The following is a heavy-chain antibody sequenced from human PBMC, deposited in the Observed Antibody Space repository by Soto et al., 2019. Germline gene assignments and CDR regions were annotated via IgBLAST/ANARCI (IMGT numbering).Heavy chain of an antibody. D-gene: IGHD6-13*01. CDR2: INHSGTT. CDR1: GGSFSGYH. CDR3: ARGYSSSWYYYYYGMDV. J-gene: IGHJ6*02. V-gene: IGHV4-34*01. Sequence: SETLSLTCAVYGGSFSGYHWSWIRQPPGKGLEWIGEINHSGTTNYNPSLKSRVTISVDTSKNQFSLKLSSVTAADTAVYYCARGYSSSWYYYYYGMDVWGQGTTVTVSS.